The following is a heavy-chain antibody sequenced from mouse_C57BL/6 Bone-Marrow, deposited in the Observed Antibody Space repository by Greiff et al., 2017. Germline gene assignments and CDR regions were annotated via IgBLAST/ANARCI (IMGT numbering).Heavy chain of an antibody. D-gene: IGHD1-1*01. V-gene: IGHV1-54*01. J-gene: IGHJ1*03. CDR1: GYAFTNYL. CDR3: ARRYGSRGYFDV. Sequence: QVQLQQSGAELVRPGTSVKVSCKASGYAFTNYLIEWVKQRPGQGLEWIGVINPGSGGTNYNEKFKGKATLTADKSSSTAYMQRSSLTSEDSAVYFCARRYGSRGYFDVWGTGTTVTVSS. CDR2: INPGSGGT.